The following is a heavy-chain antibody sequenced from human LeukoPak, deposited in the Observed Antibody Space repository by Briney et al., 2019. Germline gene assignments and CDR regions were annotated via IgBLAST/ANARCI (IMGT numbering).Heavy chain of an antibody. V-gene: IGHV6-1*01. J-gene: IGHJ4*02. CDR2: TYYRSKWYN. CDR3: ARDFGAGTTRLYPYYFDY. D-gene: IGHD1-1*01. CDR1: GDSVSSNSAA. Sequence: HSQTLSLTCAISGDSVSSNSAAWNWIRQSPSRGLEWLGRTYYRSKWYNDYAVSVKSRITINPDTSKNRFSLRLNSVTPEDTAVYYCARDFGAGTTRLYPYYFDYWGQGTLVTVSS.